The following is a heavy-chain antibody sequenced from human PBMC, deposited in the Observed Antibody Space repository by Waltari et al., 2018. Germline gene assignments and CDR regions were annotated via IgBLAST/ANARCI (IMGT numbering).Heavy chain of an antibody. CDR1: GFTFSSYA. CDR2: ISGSGGST. J-gene: IGHJ6*02. V-gene: IGHV3-23*01. D-gene: IGHD2-15*01. CDR3: ARDSLPYCSGGSCYSSYYYYYGMDV. Sequence: EVQLLESGGGLVQPGGSLRLSCAASGFTFSSYAMSWVRQAPGKGLEWVSAISGSGGSTYYADSVKGRFTISRDNSKNTLYLQMNSLRAEDTAVYYCARDSLPYCSGGSCYSSYYYYYGMDVWGQGTTVTVSS.